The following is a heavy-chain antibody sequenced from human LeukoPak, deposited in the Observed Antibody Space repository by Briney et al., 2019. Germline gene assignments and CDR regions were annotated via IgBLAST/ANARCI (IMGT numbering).Heavy chain of an antibody. CDR2: IIPIFGTA. J-gene: IGHJ4*02. Sequence: SVKVSCKASGGTFSSYAISWVRQAPGQGLVWMGGIIPIFGTANYAQKFQGRVTITADESTSTAYMELSSLRSEDTAVYYCARESPQSLRYCSSTSCLYYFDYWGQGTLVTVSS. D-gene: IGHD2-2*01. V-gene: IGHV1-69*01. CDR1: GGTFSSYA. CDR3: ARESPQSLRYCSSTSCLYYFDY.